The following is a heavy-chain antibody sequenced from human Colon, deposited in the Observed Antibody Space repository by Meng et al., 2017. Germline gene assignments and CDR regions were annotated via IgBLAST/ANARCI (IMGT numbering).Heavy chain of an antibody. CDR2: INPKTGGT. Sequence: ASVKVSCKASGYNFNAYYLHWVRQAPGQGREWLGGINPKTGGTIYAQKFQGRVTVTTDMSTDTAYMELRGLRSDDTAVYYCARVIRGVIIASLGYWGQGKLVTVSS. V-gene: IGHV1-2*02. D-gene: IGHD3-10*01. CDR1: GYNFNAYY. J-gene: IGHJ4*02. CDR3: ARVIRGVIIASLGY.